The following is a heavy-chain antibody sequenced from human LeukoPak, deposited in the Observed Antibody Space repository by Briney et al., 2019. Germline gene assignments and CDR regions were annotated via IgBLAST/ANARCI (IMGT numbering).Heavy chain of an antibody. CDR1: GLTFSNYA. CDR3: SKEPNGHYVGAFDM. Sequence: TGGSLRLSCTASGLTFSNYATTWVRQAPGKGLEWVSSITGRGRGTYYADSVKGRFSVSRDNSQNTVFLHMSSLRADDTALYYCSKEPNGHYVGAFDMWGPGTMVTVSS. D-gene: IGHD3-10*02. V-gene: IGHV3-23*01. J-gene: IGHJ3*02. CDR2: ITGRGRGT.